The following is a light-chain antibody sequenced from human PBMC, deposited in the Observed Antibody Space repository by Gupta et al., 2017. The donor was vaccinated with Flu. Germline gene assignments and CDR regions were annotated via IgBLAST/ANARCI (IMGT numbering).Light chain of an antibody. Sequence: VLTQSPAILSLSPGERATLSCRASQSVGTYLAWDQQKPGQTPRLLIFDASNRDTGIPARFSGSGSGTDFTLTISSLEPEDFAVYYCQKRSNWPPYTFGQGTRLEIK. J-gene: IGKJ2*01. CDR3: QKRSNWPPYT. V-gene: IGKV3-11*01. CDR1: QSVGTY. CDR2: DAS.